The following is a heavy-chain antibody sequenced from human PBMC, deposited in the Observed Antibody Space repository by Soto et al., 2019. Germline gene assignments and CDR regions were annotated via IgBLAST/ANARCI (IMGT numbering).Heavy chain of an antibody. CDR1: GYTFTGYY. CDR2: INPNSGGT. CDR3: AREKSLISRNLDY. J-gene: IGHJ4*02. Sequence: ASVKVSCKASGYTFTGYYMHWVRQAPGQGLEWMGWINPNSGGTNYAQKFQGWVTMTRDTSISTAYMELSRLRSDDTAVYYCAREKSLISRNLDYWGQGTLVTVSS. V-gene: IGHV1-2*04. D-gene: IGHD1-1*01.